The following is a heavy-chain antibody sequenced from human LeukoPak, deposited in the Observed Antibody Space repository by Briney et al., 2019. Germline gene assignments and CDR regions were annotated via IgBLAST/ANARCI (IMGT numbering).Heavy chain of an antibody. V-gene: IGHV3-48*01. J-gene: IGHJ5*02. D-gene: IGHD5-12*01. CDR2: IRSSSET. Sequence: GGSLRLSCAASGFIFSQYSMNWVRQAPGQGLEWVSHIRSSSETFYADSVKGRFTISRDNARNSLYLQMNNLRGEDTAIYYCARDAGNSGYGCDLWGQGTLVTVSS. CDR3: ARDAGNSGYGCDL. CDR1: GFIFSQYS.